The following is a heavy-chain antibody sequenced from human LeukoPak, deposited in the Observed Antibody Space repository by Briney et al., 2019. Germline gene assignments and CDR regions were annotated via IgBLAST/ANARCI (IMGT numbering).Heavy chain of an antibody. J-gene: IGHJ4*02. CDR1: GLYVSSDY. V-gene: IGHV3-53*01. CDR2: IYPDSLT. CDR3: ARVLSGTFDY. D-gene: IGHD1-26*01. Sequence: GGSLTLSCAASGLYVSSDYMTWVRQPPGKGLQWVSVIYPDSLTYYADSVKGRFTISRDDSKNTLYLQMNSLRAEDTAIYYCARVLSGTFDYWGQGTLVTVS.